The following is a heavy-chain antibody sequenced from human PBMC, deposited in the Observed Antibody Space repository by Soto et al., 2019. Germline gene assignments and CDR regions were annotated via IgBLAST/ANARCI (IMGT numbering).Heavy chain of an antibody. CDR2: IIAMSGTV. V-gene: IGHV1-69*01. CDR1: GGTFTDFV. D-gene: IGHD6-13*01. J-gene: IGHJ5*02. CDR3: AREAGYNWFDP. Sequence: QVQLVQSGSEVKRPGPPGRFSCKPLGGTFTDFVITWVGRAPGQGLKWRGGIIAMSGTVNNAQKSQDRVTITADESTSTAYMELSSLRSEDTAIYYCAREAGYNWFDPWGQGTLVTVSS.